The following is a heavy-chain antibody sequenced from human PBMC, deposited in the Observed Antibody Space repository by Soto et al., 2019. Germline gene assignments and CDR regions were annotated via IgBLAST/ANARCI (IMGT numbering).Heavy chain of an antibody. CDR2: IIPIFGTA. Sequence: QVQLVQSGAEVKKPGSSVKVSCEASGGTFSSYVISWVRQAPGQGLEWMGGIIPIFGTANYAQKFQGRVTITADESTSTAYMELSSLRSEDTAVYYCARVVVGAPYFDYWGQGTLVTVSS. CDR1: GGTFSSYV. CDR3: ARVVVGAPYFDY. V-gene: IGHV1-69*01. J-gene: IGHJ4*02. D-gene: IGHD2-15*01.